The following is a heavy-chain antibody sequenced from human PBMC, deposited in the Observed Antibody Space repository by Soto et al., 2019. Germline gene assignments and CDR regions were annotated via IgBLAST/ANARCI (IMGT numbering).Heavy chain of an antibody. Sequence: SLRLSCAASGFTFSSYWMSWVRQAPGKGLEWVANIKQDGSEKYYVDSVKGRFTISRDNAKNSLYLQMNSLRAEDTAVYYCARHVNLPLAGTGFDSWGRGTLVTVSS. CDR3: ARHVNLPLAGTGFDS. J-gene: IGHJ4*02. D-gene: IGHD6-19*01. CDR2: IKQDGSEK. CDR1: GFTFSSYW. V-gene: IGHV3-7*02.